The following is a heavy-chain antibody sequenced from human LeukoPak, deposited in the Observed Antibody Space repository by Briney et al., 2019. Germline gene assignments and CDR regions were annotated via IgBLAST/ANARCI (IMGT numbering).Heavy chain of an antibody. J-gene: IGHJ3*02. Sequence: SVKVSCKASEGTFSSYAISWVRQAPGQGLEWMGRIIPILGIANYAQKFQGRVTITADKSTSTAYMELSSLRSEDTAVYYCARDFDYDSGSHSDAFDIWGQGTMVTVSS. CDR1: EGTFSSYA. CDR3: ARDFDYDSGSHSDAFDI. D-gene: IGHD3-10*01. V-gene: IGHV1-69*04. CDR2: IIPILGIA.